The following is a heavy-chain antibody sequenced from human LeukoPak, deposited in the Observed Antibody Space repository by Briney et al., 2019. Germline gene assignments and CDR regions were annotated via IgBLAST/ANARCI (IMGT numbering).Heavy chain of an antibody. CDR3: AREARKRTTMVRGPYYFDY. CDR1: GFTFSSYE. Sequence: GGSLRLSCAASGFTFSSYEMNWVRQAPGKGLEWASYISSSGSTIYYADSVKGRFTISRDNAKNSLYLQMNSLRAEDTAVYYCAREARKRTTMVRGPYYFDYWGQGTLVTVSS. V-gene: IGHV3-48*03. CDR2: ISSSGSTI. D-gene: IGHD3-10*01. J-gene: IGHJ4*02.